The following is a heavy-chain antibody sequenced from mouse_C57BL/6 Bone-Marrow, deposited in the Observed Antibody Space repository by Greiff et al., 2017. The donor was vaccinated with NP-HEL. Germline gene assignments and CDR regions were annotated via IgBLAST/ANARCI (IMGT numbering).Heavy chain of an antibody. CDR2: ISDGGSYT. CDR1: GFTFTSYA. V-gene: IGHV5-4*03. Sequence: EVMLVESGGGLVKPGGSLKLSCAASGFTFTSYAMSWVRQTPEKRLEWVAAISDGGSYTYYPDNLKGRSTISRDNANNNPYLQMRNLKSEDTAVYYCARVNWDSSEWYFDVWGTGTTVTVSS. CDR3: ARVNWDSSEWYFDV. D-gene: IGHD4-1*02. J-gene: IGHJ1*03.